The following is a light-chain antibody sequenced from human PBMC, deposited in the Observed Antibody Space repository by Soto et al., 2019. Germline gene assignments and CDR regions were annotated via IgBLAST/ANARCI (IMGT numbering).Light chain of an antibody. CDR2: GNS. Sequence: QSALTQPPSVSGAPGQRVTISCTGSSSNIGAGYDVHWYQQLPGTAPKLLIYGNSNRPSGVPDRFSGSKSGTSASLAITGLQAEDEADYYCQSYDSSLSGSLNVVFGGGTKLTVL. V-gene: IGLV1-40*01. CDR3: QSYDSSLSGSLNVV. J-gene: IGLJ2*01. CDR1: SSNIGAGYD.